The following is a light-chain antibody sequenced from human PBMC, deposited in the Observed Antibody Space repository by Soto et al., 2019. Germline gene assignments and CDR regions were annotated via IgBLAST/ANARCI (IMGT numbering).Light chain of an antibody. J-gene: IGKJ4*01. V-gene: IGKV1-39*01. CDR1: QRISSY. CDR3: QQSYSTPLT. CDR2: AAS. Sequence: DIQMTQSPSSLSASVGDRVTITCRASQRISSYLIWYQQKPGKAPKLLIYAASSLQSGVPSRFSGSGSGTDFTLTITSLHPEDFATYYCQQSYSTPLTFGGGTKVDIK.